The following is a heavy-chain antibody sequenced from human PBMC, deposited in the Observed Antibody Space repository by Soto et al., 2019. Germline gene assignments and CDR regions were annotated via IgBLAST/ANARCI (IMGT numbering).Heavy chain of an antibody. D-gene: IGHD1-7*01. CDR3: AKVHGVRLELLP. J-gene: IGHJ5*02. CDR2: FDPEDGET. CDR1: GYTLTELS. Sequence: ASVKVSCKVSGYTLTELSMHWVRQAPGKGLEWMGGFDPEDGETIYAQKFQGRVTMTEDTSTDTAYMELSSLRSEDTAVYYCAKVHGVRLELLPWGQGTLVTVSS. V-gene: IGHV1-24*01.